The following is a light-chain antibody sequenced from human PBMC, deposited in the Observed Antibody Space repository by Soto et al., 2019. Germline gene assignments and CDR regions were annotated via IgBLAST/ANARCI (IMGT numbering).Light chain of an antibody. CDR2: AAS. V-gene: IGKV1-39*01. CDR3: QQSYSTPPLT. Sequence: DIQMTQSPSSLSASVGDRVTITGRASQSISSYLNWYQQKPGKAPKLLIYAASSLQSGVPSRFSGSGSGTDFTLTISSLQPEAFATYYCQQSYSTPPLTFGGGTKVEIK. CDR1: QSISSY. J-gene: IGKJ4*01.